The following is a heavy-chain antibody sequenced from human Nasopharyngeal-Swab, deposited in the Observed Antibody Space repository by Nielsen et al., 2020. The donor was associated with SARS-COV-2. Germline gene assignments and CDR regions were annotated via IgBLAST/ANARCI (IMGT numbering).Heavy chain of an antibody. CDR2: ISGSGRST. Sequence: GESLKISCAASGFTLSSYAMTWVRQAPGKGLEWVSAISGSGRSTYYADSVKGRFTISRDNSENTLYLQMNSLRAEDTAVYYCAKDHNSSGWPCGMDVWGQGTTVTVSS. J-gene: IGHJ6*02. D-gene: IGHD6-19*01. V-gene: IGHV3-23*01. CDR3: AKDHNSSGWPCGMDV. CDR1: GFTLSSYA.